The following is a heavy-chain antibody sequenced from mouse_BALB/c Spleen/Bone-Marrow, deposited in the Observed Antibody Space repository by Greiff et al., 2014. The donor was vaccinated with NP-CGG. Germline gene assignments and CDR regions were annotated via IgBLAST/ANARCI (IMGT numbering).Heavy chain of an antibody. D-gene: IGHD1-1*01. Sequence: EVKLMESGAELVKPGASVKLSCTASGSNIKDTYMHWVKQRPEQGLEWIGRIDPANGNTKYDPKFQGKATITADTSSNTAYLQLSSLTSEDTAVYYCAPYYYGSSLFAYWGQGTLVTVSA. V-gene: IGHV14-3*02. CDR3: APYYYGSSLFAY. J-gene: IGHJ3*01. CDR2: IDPANGNT. CDR1: GSNIKDTY.